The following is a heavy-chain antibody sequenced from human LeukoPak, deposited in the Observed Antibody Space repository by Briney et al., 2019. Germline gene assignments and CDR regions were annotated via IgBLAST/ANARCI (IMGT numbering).Heavy chain of an antibody. CDR2: IYYSGST. Sequence: PSETLSLTCTVSGGSISSSSYYWGWIRQPPGKGLEWIVSIYYSGSTYYNPSLKSRVTISVDTSKNQFSLKLSSVTAADTAVYHCARTRYYYNSRSYGAPYYFDYWGQGTLVTVSS. J-gene: IGHJ4*02. V-gene: IGHV4-39*01. CDR1: GGSISSSSYY. D-gene: IGHD3-10*01. CDR3: ARTRYYYNSRSYGAPYYFDY.